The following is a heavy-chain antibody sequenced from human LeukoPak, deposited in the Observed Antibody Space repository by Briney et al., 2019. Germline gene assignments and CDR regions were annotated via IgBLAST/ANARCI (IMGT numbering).Heavy chain of an antibody. Sequence: PGASLRLSCAASGFTFTTYAMNWVRQAPGKGLEWVSVISGSGDSTYYAYSVKGRFTIYRDNSKNTLYLQMNSLRAEDTAVYYCAKPRIVGVKGLDPWGQGTLVTVSS. CDR3: AKPRIVGVKGLDP. CDR2: ISGSGDST. V-gene: IGHV3-23*01. D-gene: IGHD1-26*01. CDR1: GFTFTTYA. J-gene: IGHJ5*02.